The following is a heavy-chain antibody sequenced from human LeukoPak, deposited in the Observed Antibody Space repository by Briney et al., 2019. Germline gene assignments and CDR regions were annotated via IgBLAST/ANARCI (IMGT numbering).Heavy chain of an antibody. CDR2: ISGGGDIT. Sequence: GGSLRLSCAASGFNFANHAMSWVRQTAGKGLEWVSAISGGGDITYYADSVKGRFTISRDNSKDTLFLQMHSPRPGDTAVYYCVREDTPATANYWGQGTLVTISS. J-gene: IGHJ4*02. V-gene: IGHV3-23*01. CDR3: VREDTPATANY. CDR1: GFNFANHA. D-gene: IGHD2-21*02.